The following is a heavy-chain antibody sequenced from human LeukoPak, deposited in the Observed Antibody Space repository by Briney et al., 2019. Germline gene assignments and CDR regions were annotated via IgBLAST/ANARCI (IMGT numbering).Heavy chain of an antibody. D-gene: IGHD5-18*01. V-gene: IGHV1-69*13. CDR2: IIPIFGTA. J-gene: IGHJ5*02. CDR1: GYTFTSYY. Sequence: ASVKVSCKASGYTFTSYYMHWVRQAPGQGLEWMGGIIPIFGTANYAQKFQGRVTITADESTSTAYMELSSLRSEDTAVYYCAGSDSYAPSWGQGTLVTVSS. CDR3: AGSDSYAPS.